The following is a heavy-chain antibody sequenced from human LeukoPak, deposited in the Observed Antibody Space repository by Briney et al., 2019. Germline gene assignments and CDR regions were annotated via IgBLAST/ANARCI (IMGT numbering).Heavy chain of an antibody. CDR1: GGSFSGYY. CDR2: INHSGST. Sequence: SETLSLTCAVYGGSFSGYYWSWIRHPPGKGLEWIGEINHSGSTNYNPSLKSRVTISVDTSKNQFSLKLSSVTAADTAVYYCARGGTLQRGYSYGVRKIHFDYWGQGTLVTVSS. D-gene: IGHD5-18*01. J-gene: IGHJ4*02. V-gene: IGHV4-34*01. CDR3: ARGGTLQRGYSYGVRKIHFDY.